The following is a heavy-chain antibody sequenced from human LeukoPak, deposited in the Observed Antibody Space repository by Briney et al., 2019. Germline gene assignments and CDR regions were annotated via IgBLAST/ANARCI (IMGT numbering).Heavy chain of an antibody. CDR2: IIPIFGTA. Sequence: ASVKVFCKASGGTFSSYAISWVRQAPGQGLEWMGGIIPIFGTANYAQKFQGRVTITTDESTSTAYMELSSLRSEDAAVYYCARDDSWSSSDYYYMDVWGKGTTVTVSS. D-gene: IGHD6-6*01. J-gene: IGHJ6*03. CDR1: GGTFSSYA. V-gene: IGHV1-69*05. CDR3: ARDDSWSSSDYYYMDV.